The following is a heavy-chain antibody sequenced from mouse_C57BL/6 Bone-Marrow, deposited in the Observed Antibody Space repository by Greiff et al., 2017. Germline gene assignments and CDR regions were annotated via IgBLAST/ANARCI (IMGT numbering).Heavy chain of an antibody. J-gene: IGHJ4*01. Sequence: VKLMESGPGLVQPSQSLSITCTVSGFSLTSYGVHWVRQSPGKGLEWLGVVWRGGSTDYNAAFMSRLSITKDNSKSQVFCKMNSLQADDTAIYYCAKKEGNYAMDYWGQGTSVTVSS. CDR2: VWRGGST. CDR1: GFSLTSYG. V-gene: IGHV2-5*01. CDR3: AKKEGNYAMDY.